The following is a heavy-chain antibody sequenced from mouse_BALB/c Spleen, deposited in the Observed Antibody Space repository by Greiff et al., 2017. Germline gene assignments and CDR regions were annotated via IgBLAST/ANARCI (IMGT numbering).Heavy chain of an antibody. J-gene: IGHJ4*01. V-gene: IGHV1-4*01. Sequence: VQLVESGAELARPGASVKMSCKASGYTFTSYTMHWVKQRPGQGLEWIGYINPSSGYTNYNQKFKDKATLTADKSSSTAYMQLSSLTSEDSAVYYCARGGYPYAMDYWGQGTSVTVSS. D-gene: IGHD2-2*01. CDR3: ARGGYPYAMDY. CDR1: GYTFTSYT. CDR2: INPSSGYT.